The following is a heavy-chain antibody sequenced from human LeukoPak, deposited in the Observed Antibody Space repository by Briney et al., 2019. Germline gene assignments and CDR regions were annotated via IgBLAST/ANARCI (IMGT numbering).Heavy chain of an antibody. CDR1: GFTFSSYE. CDR3: ARDPNLYGGAFDI. J-gene: IGHJ3*02. D-gene: IGHD1-26*01. CDR2: INSSGSTI. V-gene: IGHV3-48*03. Sequence: GGSLRLSCAASGFTFSSYEMNWVRQAPGKGLEWVSYINSSGSTIYYADSVKGRFTISRDNAKNSLYLQMNSLRAKDTAVYYCARDPNLYGGAFDIWGQGTMVTVSS.